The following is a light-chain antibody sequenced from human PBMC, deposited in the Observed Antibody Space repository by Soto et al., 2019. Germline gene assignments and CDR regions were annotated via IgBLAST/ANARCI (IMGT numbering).Light chain of an antibody. CDR3: QQYFECPPMT. CDR1: ETVATN. Sequence: MMTQSPATLSVSPGERATLSFWASETVATNLAWYQQKPGQAPRLLISGASTRAAGISDRFRGSGSGTEFTLTISSLRSEDSAIYYCQQYFECPPMTFGQGTKVDIK. CDR2: GAS. J-gene: IGKJ1*01. V-gene: IGKV3-15*01.